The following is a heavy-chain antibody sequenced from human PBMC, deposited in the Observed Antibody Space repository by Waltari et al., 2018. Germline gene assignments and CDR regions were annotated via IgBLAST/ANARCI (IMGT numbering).Heavy chain of an antibody. J-gene: IGHJ6*03. CDR3: ARGGGNYDILTGYYYYYYYMDV. D-gene: IGHD3-9*01. Sequence: QVQLQESGPGLVKPSETLSLTCTVSGGSISSHYWSWIRQPPGKGLEWIGYIYYSGSTNYNPSLKSRVTISVDTSKNQFSLKLSSVTAADTAVYYCARGGGNYDILTGYYYYYYYMDVWGKGTTVTVSS. CDR2: IYYSGST. V-gene: IGHV4-59*11. CDR1: GGSISSHY.